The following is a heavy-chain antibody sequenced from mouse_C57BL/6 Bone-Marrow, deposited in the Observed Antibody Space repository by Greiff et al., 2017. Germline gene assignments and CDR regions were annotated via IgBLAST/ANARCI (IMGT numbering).Heavy chain of an antibody. CDR2: ISDGGSYT. Sequence: VKLVASGGGLVQPGGSLKLSCAASGFTFSSYAMSWVRQTPEKRLEWVATISDGGSYTYYPDNVKVRFTISRNNAKNNLYLQMSHLKSENTAMYYCERKIDGYDNFDYWGQGTTLTVSS. V-gene: IGHV5-4*03. D-gene: IGHD2-2*01. CDR3: ERKIDGYDNFDY. J-gene: IGHJ2*01. CDR1: GFTFSSYA.